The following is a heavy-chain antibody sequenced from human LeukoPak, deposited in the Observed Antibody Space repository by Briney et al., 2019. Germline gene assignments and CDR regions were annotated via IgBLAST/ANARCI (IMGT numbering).Heavy chain of an antibody. CDR3: ARGLYDSSGYYTNWFDP. V-gene: IGHV5-51*01. CDR1: GYSFTSYW. D-gene: IGHD3-22*01. Sequence: GESLKISCKGSGYSFTSYWIGWVRQMPGKGLEWMGIIYPGDSDTRYSPSFQAQVTISADKSISTAYLQWSSLKASDTAMYYCARGLYDSSGYYTNWFDPWGQGTLVTVSS. J-gene: IGHJ5*02. CDR2: IYPGDSDT.